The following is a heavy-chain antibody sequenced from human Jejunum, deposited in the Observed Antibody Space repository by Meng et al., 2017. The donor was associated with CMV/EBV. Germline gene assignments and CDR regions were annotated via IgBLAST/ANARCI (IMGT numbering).Heavy chain of an antibody. V-gene: IGHV3-72*01. CDR3: ARGGVNHALDL. J-gene: IGHJ3*01. Sequence: ASGFTFSDPYMDWVRQAPGKGLGWVGRIRNKASSYTTEYVASVKGRFIISRDDSRSSLYLQMNSLETEDTAVYYCARGGVNHALDLWGQGTMVTVSS. D-gene: IGHD1-14*01. CDR1: GFTFSDPY. CDR2: IRNKASSYTT.